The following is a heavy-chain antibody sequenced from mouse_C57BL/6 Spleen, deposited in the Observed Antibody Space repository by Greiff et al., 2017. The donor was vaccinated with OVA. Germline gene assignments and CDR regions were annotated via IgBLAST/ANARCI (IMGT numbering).Heavy chain of an antibody. CDR2: ISGGGGNT. D-gene: IGHD1-1*01. J-gene: IGHJ1*03. CDR1: GFTFSSYT. V-gene: IGHV5-9*01. Sequence: EVKLVESGGGLVKPGGSLKLSCAASGFTFSSYTMSWVRQTPEKRLEWVATISGGGGNTYYPDSVKGRFTISRDNAKNTLYLQMSSLRSEDTALYYCARHAGGRSPYWYFDVWGTGTTVTVSS. CDR3: ARHAGGRSPYWYFDV.